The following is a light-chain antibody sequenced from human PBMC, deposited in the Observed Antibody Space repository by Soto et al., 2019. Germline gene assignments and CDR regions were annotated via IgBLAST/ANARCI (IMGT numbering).Light chain of an antibody. Sequence: QSALTQPASVSGSPGQSITISCTGTSSDVGGYNYVSWYQQHPGKAPKLMIYEVTKRPSGVPDRFSGSKSGNTASLTVSGLQADDEADYYCSSHAGIKNVIFGGGTKLTVL. J-gene: IGLJ2*01. CDR2: EVT. CDR3: SSHAGIKNVI. CDR1: SSDVGGYNY. V-gene: IGLV2-8*01.